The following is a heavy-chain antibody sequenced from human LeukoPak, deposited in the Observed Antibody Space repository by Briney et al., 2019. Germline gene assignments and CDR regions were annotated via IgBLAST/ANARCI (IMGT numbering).Heavy chain of an antibody. D-gene: IGHD2-21*01. Sequence: SETLSLTCTVSGVSMSAYQWSWVRQSPEKGLEWIGCINTKGETSYNPSLKSRVTTSVDTSKGQFPLRLTSVTAADTAVYYCATSNDAKIAPFDHWGQGAPVTVPS. J-gene: IGHJ4*02. V-gene: IGHV4-4*09. CDR3: ATSNDAKIAPFDH. CDR1: GVSMSAYQ. CDR2: INTKGET.